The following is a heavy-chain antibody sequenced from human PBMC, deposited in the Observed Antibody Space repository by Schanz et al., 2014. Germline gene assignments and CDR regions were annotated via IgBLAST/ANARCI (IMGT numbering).Heavy chain of an antibody. CDR1: GFTFSAYG. D-gene: IGHD2-21*01. CDR3: ARDEGRDGYNLAFDV. J-gene: IGHJ3*01. Sequence: EQMVESGGGVVQRGGSLRLSCAASGFTFSAYGMHWVRQAPGKGLEWVAVIWYDGNNKYYADSVKGRFFISRDSSKNTLFLQMNSLRADDTAIYFCARDEGRDGYNLAFDVWGQGTLVTVSS. CDR2: IWYDGNNK. V-gene: IGHV3-33*01.